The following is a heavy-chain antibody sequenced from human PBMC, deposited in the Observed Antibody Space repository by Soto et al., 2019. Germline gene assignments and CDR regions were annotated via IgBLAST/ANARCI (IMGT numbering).Heavy chain of an antibody. CDR2: IDSDGSRI. Sequence: EVQLVESGGGLVQPGESLRLSCAASGCTLSNYWMHWVRQAPGKGLVWVSRIDSDGSRITYADFVKGRFTISRDNAKNTGYLHMNSLTAEDTAVYYCVRTSLVVAVATREDFWGQGTLVTVSS. V-gene: IGHV3-74*01. CDR3: VRTSLVVAVATREDF. CDR1: GCTLSNYW. J-gene: IGHJ4*02. D-gene: IGHD2-15*01.